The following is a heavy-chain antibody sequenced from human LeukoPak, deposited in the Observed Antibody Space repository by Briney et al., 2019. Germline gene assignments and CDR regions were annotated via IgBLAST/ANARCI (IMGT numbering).Heavy chain of an antibody. J-gene: IGHJ3*02. CDR2: ISSSGST. V-gene: IGHV4-61*02. D-gene: IGHD3-22*01. CDR1: GDSISSGDYY. Sequence: PSETLSLTCTVSGDSISSGDYYWSWIRQPAGKGLEWIGRISSSGSTNYNPSLKSRVTISVDTSKNQFSLKLSSVTAADTAVYFCARGPYSYDSSGAFDIWGQGTVVTVSS. CDR3: ARGPYSYDSSGAFDI.